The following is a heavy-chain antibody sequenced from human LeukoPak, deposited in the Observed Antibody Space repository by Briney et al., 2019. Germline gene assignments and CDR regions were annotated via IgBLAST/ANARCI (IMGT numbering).Heavy chain of an antibody. J-gene: IGHJ3*01. CDR1: GGSISSGGYY. Sequence: PSETLSLTCTVSGGSISSGGYYWTWLRQHPGKGLEWIGYIYFSGKTYYNPSLRSRIAMSLDRSKNEFYLKVTSVTAADTAVYYCARDWGNSWYDAFLVWGQGTMVTVSS. CDR3: ARDWGNSWYDAFLV. V-gene: IGHV4-31*03. CDR2: IYFSGKT. D-gene: IGHD6-13*01.